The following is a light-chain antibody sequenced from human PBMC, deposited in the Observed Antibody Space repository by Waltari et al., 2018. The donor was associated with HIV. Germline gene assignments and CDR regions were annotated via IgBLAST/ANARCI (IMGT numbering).Light chain of an antibody. V-gene: IGLV3-21*02. CDR1: KIGSKS. J-gene: IGLJ1*01. CDR2: NGS. Sequence: SYVLTQPPSVSVAPGQTARITCGGNKIGSKSVHWYQQKAGQAPVLVVYNGSDRPSGIPERFSGSRSGNTATLTISRVEAGDEAAYYCHVWDRSSDHHVFGTGTKVTVL. CDR3: HVWDRSSDHHV.